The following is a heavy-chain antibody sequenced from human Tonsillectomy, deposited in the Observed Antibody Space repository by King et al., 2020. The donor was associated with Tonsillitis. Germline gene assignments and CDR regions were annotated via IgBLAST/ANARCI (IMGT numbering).Heavy chain of an antibody. Sequence: VQLVESGGDLVQPGGSLRLSCAASGFTFSSFAMSWVRQAPGKGLEWVSSISSSGGTTYYADSVKGRFTISRDNSKNTLYLQMNSLRAEDTAVYYCAKDGAVAAYRFDFWGQGTLVPVSS. J-gene: IGHJ4*02. D-gene: IGHD6-19*01. CDR3: AKDGAVAAYRFDF. CDR1: GFTFSSFA. V-gene: IGHV3-23*04. CDR2: ISSSGGTT.